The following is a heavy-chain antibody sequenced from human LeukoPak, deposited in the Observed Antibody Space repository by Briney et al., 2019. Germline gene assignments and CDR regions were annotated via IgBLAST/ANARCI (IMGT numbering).Heavy chain of an antibody. V-gene: IGHV3-48*03. D-gene: IGHD3-10*01. J-gene: IGHJ3*02. CDR1: GLIFSNYD. CDR2: ISGSGSTK. Sequence: PGGSLRLSCVASGLIFSNYDVNWVRQAPGKGLEWLAYISGSGSTKYYADSVKGRFTISRDNAKNSLYLYMNRLRAGDTAVYYCARFYGSGTYEAFDIWGQGTWVTVSS. CDR3: ARFYGSGTYEAFDI.